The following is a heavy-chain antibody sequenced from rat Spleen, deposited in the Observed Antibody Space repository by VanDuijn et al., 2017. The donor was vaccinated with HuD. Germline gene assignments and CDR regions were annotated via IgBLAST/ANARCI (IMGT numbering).Heavy chain of an antibody. Sequence: QVQLKESGPGLVQPSQTLSLTCTVSGFSLSSHGVIWVRQPPGKGLEWIAAIWSGGSTNYNSALKSRLSISRDTSKSQVFLKMNSLQTDDTAKYFCARHLDYGGFWYFDFWGPGTMVTVSS. J-gene: IGHJ1*01. CDR1: GFSLSSHG. CDR2: IWSGGST. V-gene: IGHV2S8*01. D-gene: IGHD1-11*01. CDR3: ARHLDYGGFWYFDF.